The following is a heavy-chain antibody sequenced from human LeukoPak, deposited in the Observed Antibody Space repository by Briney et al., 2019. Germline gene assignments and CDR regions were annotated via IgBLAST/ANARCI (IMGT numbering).Heavy chain of an antibody. Sequence: GGSLRLSCAASGFTFDDYAMHWVRQAPGKGLEWVSLISWDGGSTYYADSVKGRFTNSRDNSKNSLYLQMNSLRAEDTALYYCAKDNGPVLRYFDWFSYGMDVWGQGTTVTVSS. D-gene: IGHD3-9*01. J-gene: IGHJ6*02. CDR3: AKDNGPVLRYFDWFSYGMDV. CDR1: GFTFDDYA. V-gene: IGHV3-43D*03. CDR2: ISWDGGST.